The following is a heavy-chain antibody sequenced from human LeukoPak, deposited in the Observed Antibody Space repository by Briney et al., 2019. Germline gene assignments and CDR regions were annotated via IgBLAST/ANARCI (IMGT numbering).Heavy chain of an antibody. J-gene: IGHJ4*02. Sequence: GWSLRLSYAASGFTFSSYAMHGVGQPPGKGREGVEGISYDGSNKYYADSVKGRFTISRDNSKNTLDLQMNSLRAEDTAVYYCARVGSDGYNSPFDYWGQGTLVTVSS. V-gene: IGHV3-30-3*01. CDR1: GFTFSSYA. D-gene: IGHD5-12*01. CDR3: ARVGSDGYNSPFDY. CDR2: ISYDGSNK.